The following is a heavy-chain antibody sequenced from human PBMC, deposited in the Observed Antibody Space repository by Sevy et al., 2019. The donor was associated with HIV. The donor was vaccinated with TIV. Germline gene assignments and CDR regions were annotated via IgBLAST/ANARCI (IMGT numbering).Heavy chain of an antibody. J-gene: IGHJ6*02. Sequence: GGSLRLSCAASGFTFSTYAMSWVRQAPGKGLEWVSAISGSGGSTYYADSMEGRFIISRDKSKNTLYLQMNSLRAEDTAVYYCARAGYYDSSGYYWGYYYYYGMDVWGQGTTVTVSS. CDR1: GFTFSTYA. CDR3: ARAGYYDSSGYYWGYYYYYGMDV. D-gene: IGHD3-22*01. V-gene: IGHV3-23*01. CDR2: ISGSGGST.